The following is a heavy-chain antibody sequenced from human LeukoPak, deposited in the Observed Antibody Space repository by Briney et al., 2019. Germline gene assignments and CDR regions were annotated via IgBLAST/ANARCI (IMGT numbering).Heavy chain of an antibody. CDR2: IEDTGNT. Sequence: SETLSLTCTVSGGSISDWYWSWIRQPPGKRLEWMGYIEDTGNTAYNPSLESRVAISLDMSNNQFYLTLTSMTAADAAVYYCARGVPDYNVEIWGQGTMVTVSS. J-gene: IGHJ3*02. V-gene: IGHV4-59*01. CDR1: GGSISDWY. D-gene: IGHD3-10*01. CDR3: ARGVPDYNVEI.